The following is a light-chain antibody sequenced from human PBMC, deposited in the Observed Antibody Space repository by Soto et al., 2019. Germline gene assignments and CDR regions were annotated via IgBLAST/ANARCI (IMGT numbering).Light chain of an antibody. CDR1: ERIYTY. CDR3: QQSKSTPPT. Sequence: DIQMTQSPSYLSASVGDRVTITCRANERIYTYLNWYQHKPGQAPKLLIHSASSLQSGVPSRFSGSGSGTDFTLTISSLQPEDFAIYYCQQSKSTPPTFGQGTRLEIK. V-gene: IGKV1-39*01. J-gene: IGKJ5*01. CDR2: SAS.